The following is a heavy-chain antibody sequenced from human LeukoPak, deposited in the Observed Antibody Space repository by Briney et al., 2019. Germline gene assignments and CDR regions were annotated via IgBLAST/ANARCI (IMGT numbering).Heavy chain of an antibody. CDR3: ARVGTMVYFDY. J-gene: IGHJ4*02. CDR1: GLTVSSNY. V-gene: IGHV3-66*01. Sequence: PGGSLRLSCAASGLTVSSNYMSWVRQAPGKGLEWASVIYSGGSTYYADSVEGRFTISRDNFKNTLYLQMNSLRAEDTAVYYCARVGTMVYFDYWGQGTLVTVSS. D-gene: IGHD1-7*01. CDR2: IYSGGST.